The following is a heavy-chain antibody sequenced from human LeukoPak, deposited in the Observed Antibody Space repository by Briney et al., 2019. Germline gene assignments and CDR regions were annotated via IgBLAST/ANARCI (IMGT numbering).Heavy chain of an antibody. CDR3: AAAGPSPFSAFDI. J-gene: IGHJ3*02. CDR1: GFTFTSSA. Sequence: ASVKVSCKASGFTFTSSAMQWVRQARGQRLEWIGWIVVGSGNTNYAQKFQERVTITRDMSTSTAYMELSSLRSEDTAVYYCAAAGPSPFSAFDIWGQGTMVTVSS. V-gene: IGHV1-58*02. CDR2: IVVGSGNT.